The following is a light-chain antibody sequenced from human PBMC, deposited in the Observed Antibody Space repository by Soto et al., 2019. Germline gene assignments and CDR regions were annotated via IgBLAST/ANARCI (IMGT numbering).Light chain of an antibody. J-gene: IGLJ1*01. CDR2: DVS. CDR1: SSDIGGYNY. CDR3: SSYTRSSTRV. Sequence: QSVLTQPASVSGSPGQSITISCTGTSSDIGGYNYVSWYQQHPGEAPKLMIYDVSNRPSGVSNRFSGSKPGNTASLTISGLQAEDEADYYCSSYTRSSTRVFGTGTKLTVL. V-gene: IGLV2-14*01.